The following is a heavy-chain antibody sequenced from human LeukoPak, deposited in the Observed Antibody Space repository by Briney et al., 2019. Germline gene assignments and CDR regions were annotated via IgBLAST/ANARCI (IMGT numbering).Heavy chain of an antibody. J-gene: IGHJ6*03. CDR3: ARDQIVVVTAILLRNYYYYYMDV. Sequence: PGGSLRLSCAASGFTFSSYWMSWVRQAPGKGLEWVANIKQDGSEKYYVDSVKGRFTISRDNAKNSLYLQMNSLRAEDTAVYYCARDQIVVVTAILLRNYYYYYMDVWGKGTTVTISS. D-gene: IGHD2-21*02. CDR1: GFTFSSYW. V-gene: IGHV3-7*01. CDR2: IKQDGSEK.